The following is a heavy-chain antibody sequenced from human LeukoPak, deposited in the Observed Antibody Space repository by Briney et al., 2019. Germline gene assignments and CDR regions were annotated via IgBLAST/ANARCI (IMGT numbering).Heavy chain of an antibody. CDR1: GYTFTSYG. J-gene: IGHJ4*02. CDR2: ISAYNGNT. V-gene: IGHV1-18*01. Sequence: ASVKVSCKASGYTFTSYGISWVRQAPGQGLEWMGWISAYNGNTNYAQKLQGRVTMTTDTSTSTAYMELRSLRSDDTAVYYCARSPGLEGVVVPAATYFDYWGQGTLVTVSS. CDR3: ARSPGLEGVVVPAATYFDY. D-gene: IGHD2-2*01.